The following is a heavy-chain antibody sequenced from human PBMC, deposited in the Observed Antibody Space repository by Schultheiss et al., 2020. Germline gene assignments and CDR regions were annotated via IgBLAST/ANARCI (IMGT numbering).Heavy chain of an antibody. CDR1: GFSLSTSGMC. CDR2: IDWDDDK. J-gene: IGHJ4*02. Sequence: SGPTLVKPTQTLTLTCTFSGFSLSTSGMCVSWIRQPPWKALEWLARIDWDDDKYYSTSLKTRLTISKDTSKNQVVLTMTNMDPVDTATYYCAHRRPAAGTDFFDYWGQGTQVTVSS. D-gene: IGHD6-13*01. CDR3: AHRRPAAGTDFFDY. V-gene: IGHV2-70*12.